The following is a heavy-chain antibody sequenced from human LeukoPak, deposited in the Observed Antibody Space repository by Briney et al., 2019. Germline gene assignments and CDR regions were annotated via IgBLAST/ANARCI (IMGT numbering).Heavy chain of an antibody. CDR3: ARGDPGYSGYYFDY. CDR2: IYISGST. V-gene: IGHV4-4*07. Sequence: PETLSLTCTVSGGSMSSCYWSWIRQPAGKGLEWIGRIYISGSTNYNPSLKSRVTMSVDTSKNQFSLKVSSVTAADTAVYYCARGDPGYSGYYFDYWGQGTLVTVSS. CDR1: GGSMSSCY. D-gene: IGHD5-12*01. J-gene: IGHJ4*02.